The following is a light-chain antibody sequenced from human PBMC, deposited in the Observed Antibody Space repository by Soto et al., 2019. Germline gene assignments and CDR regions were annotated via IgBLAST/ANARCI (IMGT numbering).Light chain of an antibody. V-gene: IGLV1-51*02. Sequence: QSVLTQPPSVSAAPGQKVTISCSGSSSNIGNNYVSWYQQLPGTAPKLLIYENDKRPSGIPDRFSGSKSATSATLGITGLQTGHEADYYCGAWDSSLSAVVFGGGTKLTVL. CDR1: SSNIGNNY. CDR3: GAWDSSLSAVV. CDR2: END. J-gene: IGLJ2*01.